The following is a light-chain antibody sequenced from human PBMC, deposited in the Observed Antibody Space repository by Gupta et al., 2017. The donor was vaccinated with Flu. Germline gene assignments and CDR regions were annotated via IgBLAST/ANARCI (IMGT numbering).Light chain of an antibody. CDR2: RNN. Sequence: QSVLTQPPSASGLPGQRVIISCSGGGSNIGRNFVYWYQQLPGAAPKFLVYRNNQRPLGVPDRFSVSKSGTSASLAIDGLRSDDEADYFCAAWDASLAGWVFGGGTKLTVL. V-gene: IGLV1-47*01. CDR3: AAWDASLAGWV. J-gene: IGLJ3*02. CDR1: GSNIGRNF.